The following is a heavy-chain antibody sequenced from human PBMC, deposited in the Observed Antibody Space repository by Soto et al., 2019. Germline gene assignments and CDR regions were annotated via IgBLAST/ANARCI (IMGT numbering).Heavy chain of an antibody. D-gene: IGHD3-9*01. CDR2: IYYSGST. V-gene: IGHV4-39*01. CDR3: ARRPIPYDILDFTTHLYYFDY. J-gene: IGHJ4*02. Sequence: SETLSLTCTVSGGSISSSSYYWGWIRQPPGKGLEWIGSIYYSGSTYYNPSLKSRVTISVDTSKNQFSLKLSSVTAADTAVYYCARRPIPYDILDFTTHLYYFDYWGQGTLVTVSS. CDR1: GGSISSSSYY.